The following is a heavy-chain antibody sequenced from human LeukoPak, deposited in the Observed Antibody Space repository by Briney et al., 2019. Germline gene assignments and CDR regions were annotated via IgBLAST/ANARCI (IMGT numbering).Heavy chain of an antibody. CDR2: INPSGGST. J-gene: IGHJ6*02. CDR3: ARAELNYGMDV. V-gene: IGHV1-46*01. D-gene: IGHD1-14*01. CDR1: GYTFTSYF. Sequence: ASVKVSCKASGYTFTSYFMHWVRQAPGQGLEWMGIINPSGGSTSYAQKFQGRVTMTRATSTSTVYMELSSLRSEDTAVYYCARAELNYGMDVWGQGTTVTVSS.